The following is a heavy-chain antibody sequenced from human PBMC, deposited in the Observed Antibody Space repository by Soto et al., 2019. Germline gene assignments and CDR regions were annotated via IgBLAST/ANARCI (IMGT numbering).Heavy chain of an antibody. J-gene: IGHJ4*02. CDR2: IIPILGTA. D-gene: IGHD3-3*01. Sequence: QVKLEQSGAEVKQPGSSVKVSCKASGGTFGSYAFTWVRQAPGQGLEWMGGIIPILGTANHAEKFQGRLTITADESLSTAYMELSSLRSEDTALYYWAESITIVPPKFDQWGPGTLVTVAS. CDR3: AESITIVPPKFDQ. V-gene: IGHV1-69*01. CDR1: GGTFGSYA.